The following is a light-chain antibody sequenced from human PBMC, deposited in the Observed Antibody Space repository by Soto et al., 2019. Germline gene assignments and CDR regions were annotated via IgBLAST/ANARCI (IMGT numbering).Light chain of an antibody. J-gene: IGKJ1*01. CDR1: QTIITW. V-gene: IGKV1-5*01. CDR3: QQYTNTNNPWM. CDR2: DAS. Sequence: DIQVTQSPPTLSASVGDRVTITCRASQTIITWMAWYQQKPGKAPKLLVYDASTLQSGVSSRFSGSGSWTEFTLIISGLQPDDSATYYCQQYTNTNNPWMFGQGTKVEI.